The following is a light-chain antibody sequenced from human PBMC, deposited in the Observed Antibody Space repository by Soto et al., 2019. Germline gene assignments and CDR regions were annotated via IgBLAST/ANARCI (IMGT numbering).Light chain of an antibody. V-gene: IGKV1-27*01. J-gene: IGKJ1*01. Sequence: IQLTQSPSSLSASVGDRVTITCRASQGIRSALGWYQQKPGKVPKLLIYAASTLQSGVPSRFSGSGFGTDFTLTINSLQPEDFATYYCQKYNSAPWTFGQGTKIEIK. CDR3: QKYNSAPWT. CDR1: QGIRSA. CDR2: AAS.